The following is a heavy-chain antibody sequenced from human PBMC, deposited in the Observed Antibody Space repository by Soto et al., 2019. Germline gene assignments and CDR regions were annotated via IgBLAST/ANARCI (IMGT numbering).Heavy chain of an antibody. CDR2: IYYSGST. V-gene: IGHV4-31*03. CDR1: GGSISSGGYY. J-gene: IGHJ4*02. CDR3: ARSTYYDFWSGYYSHFDY. Sequence: LSLTCTVSGGSISSGGYYWSWIRQHPGKGLEWIGYIYYSGSTYYNPSLKSRVTISVDTSKNQFSLKLSSVTAADTAVYYCARSTYYDFWSGYYSHFDYWGQGTLVTVSS. D-gene: IGHD3-3*01.